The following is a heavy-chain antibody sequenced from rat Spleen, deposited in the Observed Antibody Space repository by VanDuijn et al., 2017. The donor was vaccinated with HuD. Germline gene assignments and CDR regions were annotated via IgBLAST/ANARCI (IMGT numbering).Heavy chain of an antibody. V-gene: IGHV2-6*01. CDR3: TREHSYWGNYYPGGFAY. CDR2: ISSGGQP. Sequence: QVQLKESGPGLVQPSQTLSLTCTVSGFSLTNYNVHWVRQPPGKGLEWIATISSGGQPYYNSALKSLLSISRDTSKSQVFLKMNRLQTEDTAIYFCTREHSYWGNYYPGGFAYWGQGTLVTVSS. CDR1: GFSLTNYN. J-gene: IGHJ3*01. D-gene: IGHD1-12*02.